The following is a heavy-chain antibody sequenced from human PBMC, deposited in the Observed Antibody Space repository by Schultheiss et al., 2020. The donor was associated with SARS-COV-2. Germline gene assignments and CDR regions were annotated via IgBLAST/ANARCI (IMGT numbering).Heavy chain of an antibody. CDR3: ARLPNWGSSAVLRYFDL. V-gene: IGHV4-39*01. J-gene: IGHJ2*01. Sequence: SETLSLTCTVSGGSISSGGYYWGWIRQPPGKGLEWIGSIYYSGSTYYNPSLKSRVTISVDTSKNQFSLKLSSVTAADTAMYYCARLPNWGSSAVLRYFDLWGRGTLVTVSS. CDR1: GGSISSGGYY. D-gene: IGHD7-27*01. CDR2: IYYSGST.